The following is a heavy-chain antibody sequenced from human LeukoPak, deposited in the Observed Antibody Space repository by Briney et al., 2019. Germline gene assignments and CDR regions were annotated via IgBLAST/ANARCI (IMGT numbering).Heavy chain of an antibody. Sequence: SETLSLTXTVSGGSISSYYWSWIRQPAGKGLEWIGRIYTSGSTNYNPSLKSRVTMSVDTSKNQFSLKLSSVTAADTAVYYCAREPQWNDAFDIWGQGTMVTVSS. CDR3: AREPQWNDAFDI. J-gene: IGHJ3*02. D-gene: IGHD6-19*01. CDR2: IYTSGST. V-gene: IGHV4-4*07. CDR1: GGSISSYY.